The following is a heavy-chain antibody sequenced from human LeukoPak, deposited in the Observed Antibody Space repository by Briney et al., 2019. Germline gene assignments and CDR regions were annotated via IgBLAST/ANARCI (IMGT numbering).Heavy chain of an antibody. CDR2: INIDSSDI. CDR3: ARDTFHPGLIDS. CDR1: GFTFSRYA. V-gene: IGHV3-21*05. J-gene: IGHJ4*02. D-gene: IGHD2-21*01. Sequence: GGSLRLSCAASGFTFSRYAMNWVRQAPGEGREGVSYINIDSSDIHYAASVTARFTISRANASNTLYLQLSSLRAEDSALYYCARDTFHPGLIDSCGQGTLVTVSS.